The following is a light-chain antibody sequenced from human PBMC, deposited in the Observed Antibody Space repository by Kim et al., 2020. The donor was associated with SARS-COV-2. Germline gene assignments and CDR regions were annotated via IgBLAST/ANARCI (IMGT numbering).Light chain of an antibody. Sequence: DIVLTQSPATVSFSPGERVTLSCRASHSVSSTSIAWYQQKPGQAPRILIYGASTRATGIPDRFSGSGSGTDFMLTISRLEPEDFAVYYCQQYGCSLFTFGQGTRLEIK. CDR2: GAS. CDR1: HSVSSTS. V-gene: IGKV3-20*01. CDR3: QQYGCSLFT. J-gene: IGKJ5*01.